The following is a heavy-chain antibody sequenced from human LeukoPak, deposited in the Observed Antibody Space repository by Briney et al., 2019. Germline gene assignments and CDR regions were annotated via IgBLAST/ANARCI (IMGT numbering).Heavy chain of an antibody. D-gene: IGHD3-10*01. CDR1: GYTFTSYS. J-gene: IGHJ5*02. Sequence: ASVKVSCKASGYTFTSYSLHWVRQAPGQGLEWMGIINPSGGSTSYAQKFQGRVTMTRDTSTSTVYKELSSLGSEDTAVYYCARGPYPLKSGNWFDPWGQGTLVTVSS. V-gene: IGHV1-46*01. CDR2: INPSGGST. CDR3: ARGPYPLKSGNWFDP.